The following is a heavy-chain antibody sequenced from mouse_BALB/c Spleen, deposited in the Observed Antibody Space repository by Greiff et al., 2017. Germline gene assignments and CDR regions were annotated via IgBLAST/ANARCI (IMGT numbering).Heavy chain of an antibody. CDR1: GFTFSSYA. CDR2: ISSGGST. D-gene: IGHD1-2*01. Sequence: EVNLVESGGGLVKPGGSLKLSCVASGFTFSSYAMSWVRQTPEKRLEWVASISSGGSTYYPDSVKGRFTISRDNARNILYLQMSSLRSEDTAMYYCARGPITTASWFAYWGQGTLVTVSA. V-gene: IGHV5-6-5*01. CDR3: ARGPITTASWFAY. J-gene: IGHJ3*01.